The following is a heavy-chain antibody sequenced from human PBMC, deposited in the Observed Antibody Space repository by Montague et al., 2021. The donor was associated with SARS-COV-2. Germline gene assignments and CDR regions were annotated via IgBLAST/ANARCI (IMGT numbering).Heavy chain of an antibody. CDR2: ISDSGGST. V-gene: IGHV3-23*01. CDR1: GFTFSSYG. CDR3: ANRGVRYFDAQGVWYYFDY. D-gene: IGHD3-9*01. J-gene: IGHJ4*02. Sequence: SLRLSCAASGFTFSSYGMTWVRQAPGKGLEWVSTISDSGGSTYYADSVKGRFTISRGNSKNTLYLQMNSLRAEDTAVYYCANRGVRYFDAQGVWYYFDYWGQGTLDTVSS.